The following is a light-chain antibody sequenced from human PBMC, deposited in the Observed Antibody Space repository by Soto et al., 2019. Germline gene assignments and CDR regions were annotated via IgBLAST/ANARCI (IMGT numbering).Light chain of an antibody. V-gene: IGKV3-15*01. CDR2: GVS. Sequence: EIVMTQSPATLYVFQGERATLSCRASQSVHNSLAWYQQKPGQAPRLLIYGVSTRATGIPARFSGSGSGTEFTLAISSPQSEDFAVYYCQQHNDWPLTFGAGNKVEI. J-gene: IGKJ4*01. CDR3: QQHNDWPLT. CDR1: QSVHNS.